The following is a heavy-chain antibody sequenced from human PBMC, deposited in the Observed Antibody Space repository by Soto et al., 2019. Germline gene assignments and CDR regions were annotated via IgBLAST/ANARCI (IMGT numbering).Heavy chain of an antibody. CDR2: IKGKTDGGTT. J-gene: IGHJ4*02. Sequence: EVQLVESGGGLAKPGGSLRLSCAVSGFIFSNAWMNWVRQTPGKGLEWVGRIKGKTDGGTTDYADLVKGRFTISGDDSKNTVFLQMNSLETEDTAVYYCATSGTMVYGDSTRPHFDYWGQGTLVTVSS. CDR3: ATSGTMVYGDSTRPHFDY. CDR1: GFIFSNAW. D-gene: IGHD4-17*01. V-gene: IGHV3-15*07.